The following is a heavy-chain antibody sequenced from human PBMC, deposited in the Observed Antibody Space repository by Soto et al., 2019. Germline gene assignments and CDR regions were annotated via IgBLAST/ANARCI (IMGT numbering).Heavy chain of an antibody. D-gene: IGHD3-3*01. Sequence: GGSLRLSCAASGFPFSSYGMNWVRRAPGKGLEWVSAISGSDGTTHYADSVRGRFTISRDNSNNTVFLQMNSLRLEDTGLYYCAIDVAFQSGYYSGRHYFASWGQGALVTVSS. V-gene: IGHV3-23*01. CDR1: GFPFSSYG. CDR2: ISGSDGTT. CDR3: AIDVAFQSGYYSGRHYFAS. J-gene: IGHJ4*02.